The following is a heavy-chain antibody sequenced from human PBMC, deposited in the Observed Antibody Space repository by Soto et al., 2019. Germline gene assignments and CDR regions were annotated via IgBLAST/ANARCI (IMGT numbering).Heavy chain of an antibody. D-gene: IGHD2-21*02. Sequence: QVHLQESGPGLVNPSGTLTLTCAVSGGSISSSHWWGRVRQAPGKGLEWIGEIYHSGSTNYNPSLKSRITMSVDKSKNQFSVNLSSVTAADTAVYYCVRDADETAIVPAPWLVWGRGTMVTVSS. J-gene: IGHJ6*02. CDR1: GGSISSSHW. CDR3: VRDADETAIVPAPWLV. V-gene: IGHV4-4*02. CDR2: IYHSGST.